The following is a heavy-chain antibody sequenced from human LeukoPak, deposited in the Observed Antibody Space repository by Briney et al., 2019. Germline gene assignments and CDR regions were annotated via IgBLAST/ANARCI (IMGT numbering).Heavy chain of an antibody. D-gene: IGHD3-3*01. CDR3: ARDGAYDFWSGRVY. Sequence: GRSLRLSCAASGFTFSSYAMHWVRQAPGKGLEWVAVISYDGSNKYYADSVKGRFTISRDNSKNTLYLQMNSLRAEDTAVYYCARDGAYDFWSGRVYWGQGTLVTVSS. CDR1: GFTFSSYA. V-gene: IGHV3-30-3*01. CDR2: ISYDGSNK. J-gene: IGHJ4*02.